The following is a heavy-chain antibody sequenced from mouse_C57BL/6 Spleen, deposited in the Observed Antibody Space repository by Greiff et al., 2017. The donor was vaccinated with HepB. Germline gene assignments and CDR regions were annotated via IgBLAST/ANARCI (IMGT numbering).Heavy chain of an antibody. CDR2: IWSDGST. J-gene: IGHJ4*01. CDR1: GFSLTSYG. V-gene: IGHV2-6-1*01. D-gene: IGHD3-2*02. Sequence: VKLQESGPGLVAPSQSLSITCTVSGFSLTSYGVHWVRQPPGKGLEWLVVIWSDGSTTYNSALKSRLSISKDNSKSQVFLKMNSLQTDDTAMYYCARHEGSGYGAMDYWGQGTSVTVSS. CDR3: ARHEGSGYGAMDY.